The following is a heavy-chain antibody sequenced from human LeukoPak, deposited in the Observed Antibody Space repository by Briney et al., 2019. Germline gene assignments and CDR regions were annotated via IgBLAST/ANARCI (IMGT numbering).Heavy chain of an antibody. D-gene: IGHD3-3*01. CDR2: INGAGSDT. CDR3: VVSDFWSGYYDHNWFDP. Sequence: GGSLRLSCAASGFTFSTYTIHWVRQAPGKGLIWVSSINGAGSDTYYADSVKGRFSISRDNSRRTLYLQMSSLRAEDTAIYYCVVSDFWSGYYDHNWFDPWGQGILVTVSS. J-gene: IGHJ5*02. V-gene: IGHV3-21*04. CDR1: GFTFSTYT.